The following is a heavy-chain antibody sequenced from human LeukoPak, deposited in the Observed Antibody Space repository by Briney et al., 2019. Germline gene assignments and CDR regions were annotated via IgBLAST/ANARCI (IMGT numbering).Heavy chain of an antibody. Sequence: GASVKVSCKASGYTFTDYYINWVRQAPGQGLEWMAWISAYNFNTNYAQKFQGRVTLTTDTSTSTAYMELRTLRSEDTAVYYCARDEGDGDIRSGMDVWGQGTTVTVSS. CDR3: ARDEGDGDIRSGMDV. J-gene: IGHJ6*02. D-gene: IGHD2-15*01. V-gene: IGHV1-18*01. CDR2: ISAYNFNT. CDR1: GYTFTDYY.